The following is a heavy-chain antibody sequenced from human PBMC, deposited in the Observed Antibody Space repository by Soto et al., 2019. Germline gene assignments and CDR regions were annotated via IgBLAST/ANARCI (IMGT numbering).Heavy chain of an antibody. CDR3: ARQASYWHGGGGWFDP. D-gene: IGHD2-8*02. V-gene: IGHV3-13*01. J-gene: IGHJ5*02. CDR1: GFTFSAYD. CDR2: IGTLHDT. Sequence: EVQLVESGGGLVQPGGSLRLSCAASGFTFSAYDMHWVRQPTGKGLEWVCAIGTLHDTYYPDSVKGRFTISRENAKNSLYLQMNSLTTGDTAVDYCARQASYWHGGGGWFDPWGQGTLVTVSS.